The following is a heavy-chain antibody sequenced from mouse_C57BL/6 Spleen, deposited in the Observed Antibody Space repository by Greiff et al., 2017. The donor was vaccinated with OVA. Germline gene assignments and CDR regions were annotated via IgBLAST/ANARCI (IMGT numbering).Heavy chain of an antibody. V-gene: IGHV1-55*01. Sequence: QVQLKQSGAELVKPGASVKMSCKASGYTFTGYWITWVKQRPGQGLEWIGDINPGSGSTNYNEKFKGKATLTVDTSSSTAYMQLSSLTSEDSAVYYCAGPLYYGRWFAYWGQGTLVTVSA. CDR3: AGPLYYGRWFAY. D-gene: IGHD1-1*01. CDR1: GYTFTGYW. J-gene: IGHJ3*01. CDR2: INPGSGST.